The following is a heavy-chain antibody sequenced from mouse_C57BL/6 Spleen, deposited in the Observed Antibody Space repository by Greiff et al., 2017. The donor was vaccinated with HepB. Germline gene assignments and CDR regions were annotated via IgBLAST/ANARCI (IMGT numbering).Heavy chain of an antibody. J-gene: IGHJ2*01. V-gene: IGHV14-4*01. CDR2: IDPENGDT. Sequence: EVKLMESGAELVRPGASVKLSCTASGFNIKDDYMHWVKQRPEQGLEWIGWIDPENGDTEYASKFQGKATITSDTSSNTAYLQLSSLTSEDTAVYYCTDYFYWGQGTTLTVSS. D-gene: IGHD1-1*01. CDR3: TDYFY. CDR1: GFNIKDDY.